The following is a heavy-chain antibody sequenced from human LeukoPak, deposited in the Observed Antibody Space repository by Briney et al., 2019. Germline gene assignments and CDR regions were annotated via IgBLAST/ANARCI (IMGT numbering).Heavy chain of an antibody. D-gene: IGHD2-21*01. Sequence: ASVKVSCKASGYTFTGYYIHWGRQGPGQGLEWVGRINPNNGATSYAQKFQGRVTVTRDTSISIVYMELRRLRSDDTAVYYCARDLKYQLLLGWFDPWGQGTLVTVSS. J-gene: IGHJ5*02. CDR1: GYTFTGYY. CDR3: ARDLKYQLLLGWFDP. V-gene: IGHV1-2*06. CDR2: INPNNGAT.